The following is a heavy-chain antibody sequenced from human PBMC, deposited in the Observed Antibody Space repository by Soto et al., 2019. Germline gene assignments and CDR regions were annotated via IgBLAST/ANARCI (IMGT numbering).Heavy chain of an antibody. D-gene: IGHD3-3*01. CDR1: GFTFSSDD. J-gene: IGHJ4*02. CDR3: AKVSTLNITIFGVVEYYFDY. V-gene: IGHV3-23*01. CDR2: ISGRDGST. Sequence: GGSLRLSCAASGFTFSSDDMSWVRQAPGKGLEWVSAISGRDGSTYYADSVKGRFTISRDNSKNTLYLQMNSLRAEDTAVYYCAKVSTLNITIFGVVEYYFDYWGQGT.